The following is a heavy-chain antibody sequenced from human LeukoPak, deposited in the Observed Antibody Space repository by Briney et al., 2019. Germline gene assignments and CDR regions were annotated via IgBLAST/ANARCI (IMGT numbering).Heavy chain of an antibody. J-gene: IGHJ4*02. CDR3: ADLAAAGKGASN. CDR2: ISYDGSNK. D-gene: IGHD6-13*01. Sequence: PGRSLRLSCAASGFTFSSYAMHWVRQAPGKGLEWVAVISYDGSNKYYADSVKGRFTISRDNSKNTLYLQMNSLRAEDTAVYYCADLAAAGKGASNWGQGTLVTVSS. V-gene: IGHV3-30*04. CDR1: GFTFSSYA.